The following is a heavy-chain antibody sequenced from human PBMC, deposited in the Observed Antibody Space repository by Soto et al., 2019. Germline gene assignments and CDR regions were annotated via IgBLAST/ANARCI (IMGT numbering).Heavy chain of an antibody. CDR2: ISFRGSTI. CDR1: GFTFSDYY. CDR3: ARLDQFDY. Sequence: QVQLVESGAGLVKPGGSLRRSCAASGFTFSDYYMTWIRQAPGKRLEWVSYISFRGSTIYYADSVKGRFTVSRANARDSLYLQTNSLRADDTAGYYCARLDQFDYWCPGTLVTVSS. V-gene: IGHV3-11*01. D-gene: IGHD1-1*01. J-gene: IGHJ4*02.